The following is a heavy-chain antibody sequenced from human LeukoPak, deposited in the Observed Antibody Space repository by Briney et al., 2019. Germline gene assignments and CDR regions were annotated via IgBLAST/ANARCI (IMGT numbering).Heavy chain of an antibody. CDR3: ARGGSGKWYEGDY. Sequence: GGSLRLSCAASGFNLSSNAMHWVRQAPGKGLEWVAALSDNGNNKYYADSVRGRLTISRDISKNTVYLQMNSLSTEDTAVYYCARGGSGKWYEGDYWGQGTLVTVSS. J-gene: IGHJ4*02. D-gene: IGHD1-26*01. CDR1: GFNLSSNA. CDR2: LSDNGNNK. V-gene: IGHV3-30*04.